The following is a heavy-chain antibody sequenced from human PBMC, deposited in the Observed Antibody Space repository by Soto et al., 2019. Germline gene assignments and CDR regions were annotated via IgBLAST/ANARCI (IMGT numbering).Heavy chain of an antibody. CDR2: IWYDGSNK. CDR1: GFTFSSYG. Sequence: PGVSLRLSYAASGFTFSSYGMHWVRQAPGKGLEWVAVIWYDGSNKYYADSVKGRFTISRDNSKNTLYLQMNSLRAEDTAVYYCARGXPGYSSGWYSYYYGMDVWGQGTTVTVSS. V-gene: IGHV3-33*01. D-gene: IGHD6-19*01. J-gene: IGHJ6*02. CDR3: ARGXPGYSSGWYSYYYGMDV.